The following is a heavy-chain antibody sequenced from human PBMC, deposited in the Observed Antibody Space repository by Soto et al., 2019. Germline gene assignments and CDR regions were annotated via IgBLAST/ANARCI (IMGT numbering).Heavy chain of an antibody. CDR2: ITPIFGTA. V-gene: IGHV1-69*06. J-gene: IGHJ5*02. CDR1: GGTFSSYA. Sequence: ASVKVSCKASGGTFSSYAISWVRQAPGQGLEWMGGITPIFGTANYAQKFQGRVTITADKSTSTAYMELSSLRSEDTAVYYCARDKNIAAAGTLYNWFDPWGQGTLVTVSS. CDR3: ARDKNIAAAGTLYNWFDP. D-gene: IGHD6-13*01.